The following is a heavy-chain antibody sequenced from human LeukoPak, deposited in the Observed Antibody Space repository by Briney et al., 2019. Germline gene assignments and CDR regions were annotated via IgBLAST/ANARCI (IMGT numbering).Heavy chain of an antibody. CDR2: INPNSGGT. J-gene: IGHJ6*02. Sequence: GASVRVSCKASGYTFTGYYMHWVLQAPGQGLEWMGWINPNSGGTNYAQKFQGRVTMTRDTSISTAYMELSRLRSDDTAVYYCARTAAIKPTYYYYGMDVWGQGTTVTVSS. CDR3: ARTAAIKPTYYYYGMDV. CDR1: GYTFTGYY. D-gene: IGHD2-2*02. V-gene: IGHV1-2*02.